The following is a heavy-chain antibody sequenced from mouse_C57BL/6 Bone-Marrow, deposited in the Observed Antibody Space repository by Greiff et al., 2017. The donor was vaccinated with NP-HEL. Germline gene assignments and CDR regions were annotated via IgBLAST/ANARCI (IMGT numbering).Heavy chain of an antibody. D-gene: IGHD2-2*01. V-gene: IGHV5-12*01. J-gene: IGHJ2*01. CDR2: ISNGGGST. Sequence: EVQGVESGGGLVQPGGSLKLSCAASGFTFSDYYMYWVRQTPEKRLEWVAYISNGGGSTYYPDTVKGRFTISRDNAKDTLYRQRSRLKSEDTAMDYCARYGYDGGYYFDYWGQGTTLTVSS. CDR3: ARYGYDGGYYFDY. CDR1: GFTFSDYY.